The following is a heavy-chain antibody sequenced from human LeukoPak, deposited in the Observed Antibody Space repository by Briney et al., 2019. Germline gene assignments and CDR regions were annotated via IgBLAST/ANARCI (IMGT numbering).Heavy chain of an antibody. J-gene: IGHJ4*02. CDR3: TRDLAYCGGDCDSQADY. CDR1: GFTFGDYA. CDR2: IRSKAYGGTT. Sequence: QPGGSLRLSCTASGFTFGDYAMSWFRQAPGKGLEWVGFIRSKAYGGTTEYAASVKGRFTISRDDSKSIAYLQMNSLKTEDTAVYYCTRDLAYCGGDCDSQADYWGQGTLVTVSS. D-gene: IGHD2-21*02. V-gene: IGHV3-49*03.